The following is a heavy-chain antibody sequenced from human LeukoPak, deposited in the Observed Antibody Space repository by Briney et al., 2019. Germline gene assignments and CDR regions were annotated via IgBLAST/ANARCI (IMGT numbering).Heavy chain of an antibody. CDR3: ARADSVSSTWSSFDY. J-gene: IGHJ4*01. Sequence: GASVKVSCKASGYTFTGYYMHWVRQAPGQGLEWMGWINPNSGGTNYAQKFQGRVTMTRDTSISTAYMELSRLRSDDAAVYHCARADSVSSTWSSFDYWGHGTLVTVSS. V-gene: IGHV1-2*02. CDR1: GYTFTGYY. D-gene: IGHD6-13*01. CDR2: INPNSGGT.